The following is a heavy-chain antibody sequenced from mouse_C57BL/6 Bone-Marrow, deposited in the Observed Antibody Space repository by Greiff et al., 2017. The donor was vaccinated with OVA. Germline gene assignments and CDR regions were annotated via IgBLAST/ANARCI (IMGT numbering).Heavy chain of an antibody. CDR3: ASGRYFDV. CDR1: GFSLTSYG. Sequence: VQGVESGPGLVAPSQSLSITCTVSGFSLTSYGVDWVRQSPGQGLEWLGVIWGVGSTNYNSALKSRLSISKDNSKSQVFLKMNSLQTDDTAMYYCASGRYFDVWGTGTTVTVSS. V-gene: IGHV2-6*01. J-gene: IGHJ1*03. CDR2: IWGVGST.